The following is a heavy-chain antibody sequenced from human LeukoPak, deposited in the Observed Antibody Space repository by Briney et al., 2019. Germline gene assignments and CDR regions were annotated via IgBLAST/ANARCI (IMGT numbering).Heavy chain of an antibody. CDR3: ARADSSWANDY. V-gene: IGHV3-74*01. CDR2: ISSDGSDT. CDR1: GFTFSSSW. Sequence: GGSLRPSCVASGFTFSSSWMYWVRQAPGKGLVWASRISSDGSDTTYADSVKGRFTISRDNAKNTLYLQMNSLSVEDTAMYYCARADSSWANDYWGQGTLVTVSS. J-gene: IGHJ4*02. D-gene: IGHD6-13*01.